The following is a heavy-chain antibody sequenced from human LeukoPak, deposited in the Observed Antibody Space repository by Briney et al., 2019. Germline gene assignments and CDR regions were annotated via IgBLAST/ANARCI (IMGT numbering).Heavy chain of an antibody. CDR2: INHSGST. V-gene: IGHV4-34*01. CDR3: ARRRGSGSYYGIDY. D-gene: IGHD3-10*01. Sequence: SETLSLTCAVYGGSFSGYYWSWIRQPPGKGLEWIGEINHSGSTNYNPSLKSRVTISVDTSKNQFSLKLSSVTAADTAVYYCARRRGSGSYYGIDYWGQRTLHTVSS. J-gene: IGHJ4*02. CDR1: GGSFSGYY.